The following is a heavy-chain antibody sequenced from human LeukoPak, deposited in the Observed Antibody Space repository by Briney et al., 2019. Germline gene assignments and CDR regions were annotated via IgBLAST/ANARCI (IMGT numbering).Heavy chain of an antibody. D-gene: IGHD1-1*01. Sequence: SETLSLTCTVSGGSVSSGSYYWSWIRQPAGKGLEWIGRIYPSGSTIYPSGTTHYNPSLKSRVTIPVDTSKNQFSLKVDSVTAADAAVYFCARGTGTTNFDYWGQGTLVTVSS. CDR3: ARGTGTTNFDY. CDR1: GGSVSSGSYY. J-gene: IGHJ4*02. CDR2: IYPSGSTIYPSGTT. V-gene: IGHV4-61*02.